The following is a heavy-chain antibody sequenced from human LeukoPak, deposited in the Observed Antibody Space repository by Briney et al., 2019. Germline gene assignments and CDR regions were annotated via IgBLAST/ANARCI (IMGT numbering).Heavy chain of an antibody. D-gene: IGHD3-10*01. CDR2: IIPIFGTA. J-gene: IGHJ5*02. Sequence: GASVKVSCEASGGTFSSYAISWVRQAPGQGLEWMGVIIPIFGTANYAQKFQGRVTITADESTSTAYMELSSLRSEDTAVYYCARGSYVYYGSGEFDPWGQGTLVTVSS. V-gene: IGHV1-69*13. CDR1: GGTFSSYA. CDR3: ARGSYVYYGSGEFDP.